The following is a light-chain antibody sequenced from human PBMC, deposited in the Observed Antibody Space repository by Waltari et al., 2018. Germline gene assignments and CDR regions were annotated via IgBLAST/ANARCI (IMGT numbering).Light chain of an antibody. CDR2: DVN. CDR3: ISYAGSATWV. V-gene: IGLV2-8*01. CDR1: SSDVGAYTY. J-gene: IGLJ3*02. Sequence: QSALTQPPSASGSPGQSVTISCTGTSSDVGAYTYVSWFQQPPGKAPKVIIYDVNKRPAGVPDRFAGSKSGNTASLTVSGLQAEDEADYYCISYAGSATWVFGGGTKLSIL.